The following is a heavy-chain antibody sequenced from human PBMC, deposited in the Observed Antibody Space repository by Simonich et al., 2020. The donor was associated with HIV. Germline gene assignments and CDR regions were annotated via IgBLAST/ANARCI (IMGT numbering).Heavy chain of an antibody. CDR1: GFTFSNYA. Sequence: QVQLVESGGGVVQHGRSLRLSCEASGFTFSNYAMHWVRQAPGKGCEWMAIKTYDESNKYYEDSWKGRVTISRDNSKNTLYVQMNSLRAEDTAVYYGASGSTGWSVSGYFDYWGQGTLVTVSS. V-gene: IGHV3-30*07. D-gene: IGHD6-19*01. CDR3: ASGSTGWSVSGYFDY. CDR2: KTYDESNK. J-gene: IGHJ4*02.